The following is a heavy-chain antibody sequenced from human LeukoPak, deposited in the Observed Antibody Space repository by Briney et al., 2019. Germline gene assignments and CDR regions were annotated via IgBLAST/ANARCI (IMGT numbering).Heavy chain of an antibody. J-gene: IGHJ4*02. V-gene: IGHV3-23*01. D-gene: IGHD2-2*01. Sequence: GGSLRLSCAAPGFTFSSYAMSWVRQAPGKGLEWLSSISGGGGTTYYADSVKGRFTISRDNSKNTLYLQMNSLRAEDTAFYYCAKDLGYCSSTTCYGLDYWGQGTLVTVSS. CDR2: ISGGGGTT. CDR1: GFTFSSYA. CDR3: AKDLGYCSSTTCYGLDY.